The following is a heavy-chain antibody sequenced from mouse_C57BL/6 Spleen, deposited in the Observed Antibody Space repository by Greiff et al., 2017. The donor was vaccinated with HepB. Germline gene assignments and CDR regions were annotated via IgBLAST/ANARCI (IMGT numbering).Heavy chain of an antibody. J-gene: IGHJ4*01. CDR1: GYTFTSYG. D-gene: IGHD4-1*01. V-gene: IGHV1-81*01. CDR2: IYPRSGNT. CDR3: ARRGETGTMDY. Sequence: QVHVKQSGAELARPGASVKLSCKASGYTFTSYGISWVKQRTGQGLEWIGEIYPRSGNTYYNEKFKGKATLTADKSSSTAYMELRSLTSEDSAVYFCARRGETGTMDYWGQGTSVTVSS.